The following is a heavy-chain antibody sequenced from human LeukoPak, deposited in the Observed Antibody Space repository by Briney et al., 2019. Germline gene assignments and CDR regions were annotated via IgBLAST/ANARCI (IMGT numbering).Heavy chain of an antibody. CDR2: IYYSGST. CDR3: ARQSSDILTGYYRGPYYYYGMDV. CDR1: GGSISSSNYY. V-gene: IGHV4-39*01. J-gene: IGHJ6*02. Sequence: SESLSLTCTVSGGSISSSNYYWGWIRQPPGKGLEWIGSIYYSGSTYYNPSLKSGVTISVDTSKNQFSLKLSSVTAADTAVYYCARQSSDILTGYYRGPYYYYGMDVWGQGTTVTVSS. D-gene: IGHD3-9*01.